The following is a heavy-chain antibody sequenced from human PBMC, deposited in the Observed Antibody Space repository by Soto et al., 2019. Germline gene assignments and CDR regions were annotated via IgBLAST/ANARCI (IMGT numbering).Heavy chain of an antibody. CDR1: GYTFISYA. V-gene: IGHV1-3*01. D-gene: IGHD3-10*01. Sequence: ASVKVSCKASGYTFISYAMYWVRQAPGQRLEWMGWINAGNGNTKYSQKFQGRVTITRDTSASTAYMELSSLRSEDTAVYYCARDMGFGLSDYWGQGTLVTVSS. CDR2: INAGNGNT. J-gene: IGHJ4*02. CDR3: ARDMGFGLSDY.